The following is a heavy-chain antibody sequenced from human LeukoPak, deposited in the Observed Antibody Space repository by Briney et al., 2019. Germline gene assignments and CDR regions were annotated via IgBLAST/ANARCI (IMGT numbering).Heavy chain of an antibody. Sequence: GASVKVSCKASGYTFTTYGISWVRLAPGQGLEWMGWISAYNGNTNYAQQFQGRVTMTTDTSMSTGYMELRSLRSDDTAVYYCARDLIAVRPGWFDPWGQGSLVTVSS. V-gene: IGHV1-18*01. CDR1: GYTFTTYG. D-gene: IGHD6-6*01. CDR2: ISAYNGNT. J-gene: IGHJ5*02. CDR3: ARDLIAVRPGWFDP.